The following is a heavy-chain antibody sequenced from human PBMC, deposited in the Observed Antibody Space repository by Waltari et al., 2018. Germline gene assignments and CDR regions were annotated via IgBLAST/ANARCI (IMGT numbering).Heavy chain of an antibody. CDR2: IGAYNYQT. CDR3: AIMASLGQYYAMDV. Sequence: QVQLVQSGTEVKKPGASVKVSCKTSGYIFTRYGISWVRQTPGQGLEWMGWIGAYNYQTNYAQKSQDRVTMTIDMSTSTGNLGLRSLRIDDTAVYYCAIMASLGQYYAMDVWGHGTTVTVSS. D-gene: IGHD2-8*01. CDR1: GYIFTRYG. V-gene: IGHV1-18*01. J-gene: IGHJ6*02.